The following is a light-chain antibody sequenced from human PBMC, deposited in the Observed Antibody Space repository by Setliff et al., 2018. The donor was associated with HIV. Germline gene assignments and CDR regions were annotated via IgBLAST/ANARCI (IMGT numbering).Light chain of an antibody. Sequence: QAVVTQEPSLTVSPGGTVTLTCGSSTGAVTSGHYPYWFQQKPGQAPRTLIHDTSNKHSWTPARFSGSLLGGKAALTLSGAQPEDEAAYYCFLSYSGARRVFGGGTKGTVL. CDR3: FLSYSGARRV. V-gene: IGLV7-46*01. J-gene: IGLJ3*02. CDR1: TGAVTSGHY. CDR2: DTS.